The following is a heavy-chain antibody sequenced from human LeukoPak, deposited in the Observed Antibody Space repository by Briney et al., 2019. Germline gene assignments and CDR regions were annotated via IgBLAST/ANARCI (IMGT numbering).Heavy chain of an antibody. J-gene: IGHJ5*02. CDR3: ASVVRGVVTSNWFDP. V-gene: IGHV4-59*01. Sequence: TLSLTCTGSGYTLNTYYWTWIRQPRGKELAWIGFVASSGTYTYNPSSKSRVSISIAKSKYQFPLALTCVTPADTAVYYCASVVRGVVTSNWFDPWGQGTLASVPS. CDR1: GYTLNTYY. CDR2: VASSGTY. D-gene: IGHD2-21*02.